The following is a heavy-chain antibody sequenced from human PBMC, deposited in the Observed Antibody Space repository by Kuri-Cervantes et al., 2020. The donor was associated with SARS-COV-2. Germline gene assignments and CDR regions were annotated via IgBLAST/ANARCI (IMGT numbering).Heavy chain of an antibody. CDR3: AREIGTVIFEY. CDR1: GFTFSSYS. CDR2: ISSSGSTI. J-gene: IGHJ4*02. V-gene: IGHV3-48*04. D-gene: IGHD4-17*01. Sequence: GGSLRLSCAASGFTFSSYSMNWVRQAPGKGLEWVSYISSSGSTIYYADSVKGRFTISRDNAKNSLYLQMNSLRAEDTAVYYCAREIGTVIFEYWGQGTLVTVSS.